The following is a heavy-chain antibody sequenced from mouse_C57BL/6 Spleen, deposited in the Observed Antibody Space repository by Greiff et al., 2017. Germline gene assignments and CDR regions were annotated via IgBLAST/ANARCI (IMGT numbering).Heavy chain of an antibody. CDR1: GFTLTSYA. D-gene: IGHD2-4*01. J-gene: IGHJ4*01. V-gene: IGHV2-9-1*01. CDR2: IWPGGGT. CDR3: GRDDYDYDAMDY. Sequence: QVQLQQSGPGLVAPSQSLSISCTASGFTLTSYAISWVRQPPGKGLEWLGEIWPGGGTNYNSAHKSSLCIFKDNSKSQVVLKMNSLQTDDTARYYCGRDDYDYDAMDYWGQGTSVTVSS.